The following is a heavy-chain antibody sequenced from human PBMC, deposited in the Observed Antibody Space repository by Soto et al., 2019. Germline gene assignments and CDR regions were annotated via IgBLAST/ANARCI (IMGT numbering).Heavy chain of an antibody. D-gene: IGHD2-2*02. CDR1: GGTFSSYA. Sequence: GASVKVSCKASGGTFSSYAISWVRQAPGQGLEWMGGIIPIFGTANYAQKFQGRVTITADESTSTAYMELSGLRSADTAVYYCARELYCSSNSCYKWFDHWGQGTLVTVSS. CDR2: IIPIFGTA. J-gene: IGHJ5*02. V-gene: IGHV1-69*13. CDR3: ARELYCSSNSCYKWFDH.